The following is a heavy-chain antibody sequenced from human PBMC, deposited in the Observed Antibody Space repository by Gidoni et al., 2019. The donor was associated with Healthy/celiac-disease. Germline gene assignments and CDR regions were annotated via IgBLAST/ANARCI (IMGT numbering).Heavy chain of an antibody. CDR3: ARGSVITPFDY. Sequence: QMQLQESGPGLVKPSQTLSLPCTASGGAISSGDYYWSWIRQPPGKGLEWIGYIYYSWSTYYHPSLKSRVTISVDTSKNQFSLKLSSVTAAHTAVYYCARGSVITPFDYWGQGTLVTVSS. D-gene: IGHD3-22*01. CDR2: IYYSWST. CDR1: GGAISSGDYY. J-gene: IGHJ4*02. V-gene: IGHV4-30-4*01.